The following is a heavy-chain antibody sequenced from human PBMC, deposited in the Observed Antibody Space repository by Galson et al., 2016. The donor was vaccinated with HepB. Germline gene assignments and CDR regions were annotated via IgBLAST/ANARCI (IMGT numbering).Heavy chain of an antibody. Sequence: ETLSLTCTVSGGSISSYYWNWIRQPPGKGLEWIGFIHYSGNTKHNPSLKSRVSMSVDTSKNQFSLKLSSVTAADTAVYYCAREGQGSGFYSWGQGTLVTVSS. CDR1: GGSISSYY. D-gene: IGHD2-15*01. CDR3: AREGQGSGFYS. CDR2: IHYSGNT. V-gene: IGHV4-59*01. J-gene: IGHJ4*02.